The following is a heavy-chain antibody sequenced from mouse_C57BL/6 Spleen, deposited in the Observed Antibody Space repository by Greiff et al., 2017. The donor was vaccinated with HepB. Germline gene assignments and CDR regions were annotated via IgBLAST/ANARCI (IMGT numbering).Heavy chain of an antibody. J-gene: IGHJ1*03. V-gene: IGHV1-18*01. Sequence: VQLQQSGPELVKPGASVKIPCKASGYTFTDYNMDWVKQSHGKSLEWIGDINPNNGGTIYNQKFKGKATLTVDKSSSTAYMELRSLTSEDTAVYYCARTPLYYYGSSYGYWYFDVWGTGTTVTVSS. CDR1: GYTFTDYN. D-gene: IGHD1-1*01. CDR3: ARTPLYYYGSSYGYWYFDV. CDR2: INPNNGGT.